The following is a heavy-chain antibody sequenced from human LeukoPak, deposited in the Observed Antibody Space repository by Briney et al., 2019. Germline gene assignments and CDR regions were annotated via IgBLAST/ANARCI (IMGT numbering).Heavy chain of an antibody. D-gene: IGHD6-19*01. Sequence: GGSLRLSCTVSGFTLSSYEMSWIRQAPGKGLEWDSSIDYDGGSGHYADSVKGRFTISRDNSNNTLFLHLNSLRGEDTAVYYCTRTSGWYGLSWGQGTLVTVSS. CDR2: IDYDGGSG. J-gene: IGHJ1*01. V-gene: IGHV3-23*01. CDR1: GFTLSSYE. CDR3: TRTSGWYGLS.